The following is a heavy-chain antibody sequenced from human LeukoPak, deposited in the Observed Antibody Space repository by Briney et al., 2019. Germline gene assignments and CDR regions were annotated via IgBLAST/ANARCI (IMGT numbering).Heavy chain of an antibody. CDR2: INWNGGST. Sequence: GGSLRLSCAASGFTFDDYGMSWVRQAPGKGLEWGSGINWNGGSTGYADSVKGRFTISRDNAKNSLYLQMNSLRAEDTALYYCARIVVVPAATDYYYYYMDVWGKGTTVTVSS. V-gene: IGHV3-20*04. J-gene: IGHJ6*03. CDR1: GFTFDDYG. CDR3: ARIVVVPAATDYYYYYMDV. D-gene: IGHD2-2*01.